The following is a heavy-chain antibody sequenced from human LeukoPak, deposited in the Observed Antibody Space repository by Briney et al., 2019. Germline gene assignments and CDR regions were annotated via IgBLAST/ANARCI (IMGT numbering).Heavy chain of an antibody. V-gene: IGHV3-53*01. D-gene: IGHD3-9*01. CDR3: AREHYDASTGYWLDP. Sequence: GGSLRLSCVASGFTVSGNYMSWVRQAPGKGLEWVSVIYMANSTYYADSVKGRFTIFRDNSKNTLYLQMNSLRAEDTAMYYCAREHYDASTGYWLDPWGQGTLVTVSS. CDR2: IYMANST. J-gene: IGHJ5*02. CDR1: GFTVSGNY.